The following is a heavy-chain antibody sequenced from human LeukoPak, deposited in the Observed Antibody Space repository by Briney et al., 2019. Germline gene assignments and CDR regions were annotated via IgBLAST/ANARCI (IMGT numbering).Heavy chain of an antibody. CDR1: GYSFTSYW. J-gene: IGHJ4*02. CDR2: IYPGDSDT. CDR3: ARLYYYDSSGYYSSVGDY. V-gene: IGHV5-51*01. D-gene: IGHD3-22*01. Sequence: GESLKISCKGSGYSFTSYWIGWVRQMPGKGLEWMGIIYPGDSDTRYSPSFQGQVTISADKSISTAYLQWSSLKASDTAMYYCARLYYYDSSGYYSSVGDYWGQGTPVTVSS.